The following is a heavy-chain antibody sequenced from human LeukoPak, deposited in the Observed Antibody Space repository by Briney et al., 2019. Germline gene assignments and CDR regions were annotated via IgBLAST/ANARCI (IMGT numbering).Heavy chain of an antibody. CDR1: GYTFTGYY. Sequence: ASVKVSCKASGYTFTGYYMHWVRQAPGQGLEWMGWINPNSGGTNYAQKFQGRVTMTRDTSISTAYMELSRLRSDDTAVYYCAGIAVAGLYYFDYWGQGTLVTVSS. D-gene: IGHD6-19*01. J-gene: IGHJ4*02. V-gene: IGHV1-2*02. CDR3: AGIAVAGLYYFDY. CDR2: INPNSGGT.